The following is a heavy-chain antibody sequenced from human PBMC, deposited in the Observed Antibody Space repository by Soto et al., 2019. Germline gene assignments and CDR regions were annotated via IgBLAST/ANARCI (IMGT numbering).Heavy chain of an antibody. V-gene: IGHV3-74*01. CDR1: GFTFSNYR. Sequence: GGSLRLSCAGSGFTFSNYRVHWVRQAPGKGLVWVSMINGDGTTTSFADSVKGRFTISRDNAKNTVNLQMNSLRTEDTAVYYCTTLGGPQLGARDYWGQGTLVTVSS. CDR2: INGDGTTT. CDR3: TTLGGPQLGARDY. D-gene: IGHD7-27*01. J-gene: IGHJ4*02.